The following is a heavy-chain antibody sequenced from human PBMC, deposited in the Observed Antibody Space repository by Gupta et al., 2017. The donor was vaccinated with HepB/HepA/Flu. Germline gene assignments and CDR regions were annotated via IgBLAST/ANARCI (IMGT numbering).Heavy chain of an antibody. CDR1: GFAFSGHW. J-gene: IGHJ5*02. CDR2: ISPDGSNT. D-gene: IGHD3-16*01. V-gene: IGHV3-74*01. CDR3: TKDFDYVWGS. Sequence: EMPLVQSGGGLVQPGGSLRLSCASSGFAFSGHWMHWVRQAPGKGLMWVSRISPDGSNTGYADSVKGRFTLSRDNAKNTLYLQMNSLRAEDTGVYFCTKDFDYVWGSWGQGTLITVSS.